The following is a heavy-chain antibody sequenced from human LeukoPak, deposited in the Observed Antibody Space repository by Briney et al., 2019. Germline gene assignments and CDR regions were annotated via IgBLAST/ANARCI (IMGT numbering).Heavy chain of an antibody. V-gene: IGHV3-74*01. CDR2: INIDGGTT. CDR1: GFTFSNYG. Sequence: GSLRLSCAASGFTFSNYGMSWVRQAPGKGLVWVSRINIDGGTTTYVDSVKGRFTISRDNAKNMLYLQMNSLRAEDTAVYYCARDPNGNWWFDPWGQGTLVTVSS. CDR3: ARDPNGNWWFDP. J-gene: IGHJ5*02. D-gene: IGHD1-1*01.